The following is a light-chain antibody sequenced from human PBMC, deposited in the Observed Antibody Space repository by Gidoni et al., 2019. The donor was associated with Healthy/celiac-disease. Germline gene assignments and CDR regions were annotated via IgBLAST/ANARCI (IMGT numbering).Light chain of an antibody. CDR2: GAS. Sequence: EIVMTQSPATLSVSPGESATLPCMASQSVSSNLAWYQQKPGQAPRLLIYGASTRATGIPARFSGSGSGTEFTLTISSLQSEDFAVYYCQQYNNWPRTFGQGTKVEIK. CDR3: QQYNNWPRT. J-gene: IGKJ1*01. V-gene: IGKV3-15*01. CDR1: QSVSSN.